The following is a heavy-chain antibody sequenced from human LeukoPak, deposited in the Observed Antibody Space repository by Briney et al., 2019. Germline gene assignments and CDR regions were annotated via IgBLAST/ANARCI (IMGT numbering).Heavy chain of an antibody. Sequence: PGGSLRLTCAASGFTFNNFGMSWVRQAPGKGPEWLSGISADGNSPYYADSMKGRFAISRDNSKSMVYLQMNSLRVEDTAVYYCARDSTRWLQFWGQGILVTVSS. V-gene: IGHV3-23*01. CDR2: ISADGNSP. CDR1: GFTFNNFG. CDR3: ARDSTRWLQF. D-gene: IGHD5-24*01. J-gene: IGHJ4*02.